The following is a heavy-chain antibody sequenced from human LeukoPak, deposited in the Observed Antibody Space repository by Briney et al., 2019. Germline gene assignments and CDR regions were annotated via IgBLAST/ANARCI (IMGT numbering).Heavy chain of an antibody. J-gene: IGHJ4*02. CDR2: INPNNGGT. D-gene: IGHD3-9*01. V-gene: IGHV1-2*04. CDR1: GYTFTGYY. Sequence: ASVKVSCKASGYTFTGYYMHWVRQAPGQGLGWMGWINPNNGGTNYAQKFQGWVTMTRDTSISTTYMELSRLRSDDTAVYYCARESSTNYDILTGLVYWGQGTLVTVSS. CDR3: ARESSTNYDILTGLVY.